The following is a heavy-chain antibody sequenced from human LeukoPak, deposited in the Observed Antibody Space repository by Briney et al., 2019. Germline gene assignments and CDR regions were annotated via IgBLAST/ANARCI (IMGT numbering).Heavy chain of an antibody. Sequence: GGSLRLSCAASGFTFSSYALSWVRQAPGKGLEWVSAISGSGGSTYYADSVKGRFTISRDNSKNTLYLQMNSLRAEDTAVYYCAKSDSSGYYPLGYWGQGTLVTVSS. CDR2: ISGSGGST. V-gene: IGHV3-23*01. CDR3: AKSDSSGYYPLGY. D-gene: IGHD3-22*01. CDR1: GFTFSSYA. J-gene: IGHJ4*02.